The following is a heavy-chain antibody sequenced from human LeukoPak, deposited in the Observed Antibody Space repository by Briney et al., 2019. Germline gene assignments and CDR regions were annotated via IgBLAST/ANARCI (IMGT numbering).Heavy chain of an antibody. CDR2: IYYSGST. V-gene: IGHV4-39*07. CDR3: ARESDITRGFFDY. CDR1: GGSISNGIFY. D-gene: IGHD1-14*01. Sequence: SETLSLTCTVSGGSISNGIFYWGWIRQPPGKGLEWIGSIYYSGSTYNNPSLKSRLTISIDTSNDRYSLTLSSVTAADTAVYYCARESDITRGFFDYWGQGTLVTVSS. J-gene: IGHJ4*02.